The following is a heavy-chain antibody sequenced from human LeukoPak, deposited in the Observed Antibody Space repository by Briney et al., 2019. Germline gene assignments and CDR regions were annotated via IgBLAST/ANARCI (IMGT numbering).Heavy chain of an antibody. CDR3: ASLQQWLVCLTSVRAQTYGMDV. CDR1: GGSFSGYY. J-gene: IGHJ6*02. V-gene: IGHV4-34*01. D-gene: IGHD6-19*01. Sequence: SETLSLTCAVYGGSFSGYYWSWIRQPPGKGLEWIGEINHSGSTNYNPSLKSRVTISVDTSKNQFSLKLSSVTAADTAVYYCASLQQWLVCLTSVRAQTYGMDVWGQGTTVTVSS. CDR2: INHSGST.